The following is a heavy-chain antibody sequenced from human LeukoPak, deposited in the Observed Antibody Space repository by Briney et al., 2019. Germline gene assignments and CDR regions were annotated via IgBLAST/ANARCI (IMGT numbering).Heavy chain of an antibody. V-gene: IGHV3-7*01. CDR1: GFTFTTYW. CDR2: IKNDGSEK. D-gene: IGHD6-13*01. Sequence: GGSLRLSCAASGFTFTTYWMSRVRQPPGKGLEWVANIKNDGSEKYYVDSVKGRFTISRDNAKNSLYLQMNSLRAEDTAVYYCARVGTAEGTLEDYWGQGTLVTVSS. J-gene: IGHJ4*02. CDR3: ARVGTAEGTLEDY.